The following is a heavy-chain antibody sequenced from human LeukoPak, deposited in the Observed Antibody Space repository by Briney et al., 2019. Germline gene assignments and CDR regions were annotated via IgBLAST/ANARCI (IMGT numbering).Heavy chain of an antibody. CDR1: GFTVSSNY. Sequence: GGSLRLSCAASGFTVSSNYMSWVRQAPGKGLAWVSTISGGSGSTYCADSVKGRFTISRDNSKNTLYLQMNSLRDEDTAVYYCAKHRFESGGYHSTDWGQGALVTVSS. CDR3: AKHRFESGGYHSTD. D-gene: IGHD3-22*01. CDR2: ISGGSGST. J-gene: IGHJ4*02. V-gene: IGHV3-23*01.